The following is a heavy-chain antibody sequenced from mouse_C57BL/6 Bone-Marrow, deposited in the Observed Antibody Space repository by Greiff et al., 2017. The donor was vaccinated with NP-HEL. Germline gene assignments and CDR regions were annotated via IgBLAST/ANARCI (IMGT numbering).Heavy chain of an antibody. J-gene: IGHJ3*01. CDR2: INPGSGGT. V-gene: IGHV1-54*01. D-gene: IGHD3-2*02. CDR1: GYAFTNYL. Sequence: QVQLQQSGAELVRPGTSVKVSCKASGYAFTNYLIEWVKQRPGQGLEWIGVINPGSGGTNYNEKFKGKATLTADKSSSTAYMQLSSLTSEDSAVYFCARSLDSSGYAWFAYWGQGTRVTVSA. CDR3: ARSLDSSGYAWFAY.